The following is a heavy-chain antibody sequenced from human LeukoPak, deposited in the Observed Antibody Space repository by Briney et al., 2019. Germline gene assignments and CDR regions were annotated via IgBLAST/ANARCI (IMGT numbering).Heavy chain of an antibody. Sequence: SETLSLTCTVSDDSISDSYWSWFRQPPGRGLEWIAWNDSRGRASSRPALKSRVTTSVDTSKSQFSLKLSSVTAADTAVYYCARWPVAGTKGYIDYWGQGTLVTVSS. V-gene: IGHV4-59*01. CDR2: NDSRGRA. CDR3: ARWPVAGTKGYIDY. CDR1: DDSISDSY. D-gene: IGHD6-19*01. J-gene: IGHJ4*02.